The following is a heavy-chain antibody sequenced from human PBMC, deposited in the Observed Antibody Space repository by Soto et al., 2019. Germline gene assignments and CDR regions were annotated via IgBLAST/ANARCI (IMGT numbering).Heavy chain of an antibody. J-gene: IGHJ4*02. CDR2: IYHSGST. CDR1: SGSISSSNW. CDR3: ARKGARSSWGFDY. D-gene: IGHD6-13*01. V-gene: IGHV4-4*02. Sequence: QVQLQESGPGLVKPSGTLSLTCAVSSGSISSSNWWSWVRQPPGKGLEWIGEIYHSGSTNYNPSLKSRVTISVDKSKSQSSLKMSSVTAADAAVYYCARKGARSSWGFDYWGQGTLVTVSS.